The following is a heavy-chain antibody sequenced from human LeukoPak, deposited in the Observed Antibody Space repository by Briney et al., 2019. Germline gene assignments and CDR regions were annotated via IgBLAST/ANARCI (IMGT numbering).Heavy chain of an antibody. J-gene: IGHJ4*02. CDR3: AKGTQNFEY. CDR1: GLTFSSHA. CDR2: ISGSGGTT. Sequence: GGSLRHSCAASGLTFSSHAMSWVRQAPGKGLEWVSTISGSGGTTYYADSVKGRFTISRDNSKSTLYLQMNSLRAEDTAVYYCAKGTQNFEYWGQGTLVTVSS. V-gene: IGHV3-23*01.